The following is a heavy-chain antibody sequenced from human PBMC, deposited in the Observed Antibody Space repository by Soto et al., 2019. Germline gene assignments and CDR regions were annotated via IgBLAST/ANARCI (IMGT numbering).Heavy chain of an antibody. CDR1: GFTFATYA. CDR2: ISGGGGST. V-gene: IGHV3-23*01. J-gene: IGHJ5*02. Sequence: EVQLLESGGDLVQPGGSLRLSCAASGFTFATYAMSWVRQAPGKGLEWVSGISGGGGSTYYADSVKGRFTISRDNSKNARYLQISSLRAEDTAVYYCAKDVVSRGPVLRWFDPWGQGTLVTVSS. CDR3: AKDVVSRGPVLRWFDP. D-gene: IGHD3-10*01.